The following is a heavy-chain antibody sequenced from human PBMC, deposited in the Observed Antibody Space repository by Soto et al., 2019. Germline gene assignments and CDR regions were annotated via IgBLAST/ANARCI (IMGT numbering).Heavy chain of an antibody. V-gene: IGHV3-23*01. D-gene: IGHD3-10*01. CDR3: AKGVHTGPDYAFDY. Sequence: VQLLESEGDLVQPGGSLKLSCAASGFTFSSYAMTWVRQAPGKGLEWVSAISGSGGRTYYADSVKGRFTISRDNSDNTLYLQMNSLRADDTAVYYCAKGVHTGPDYAFDYWGQGIMVTVSS. CDR1: GFTFSSYA. CDR2: ISGSGGRT. J-gene: IGHJ4*02.